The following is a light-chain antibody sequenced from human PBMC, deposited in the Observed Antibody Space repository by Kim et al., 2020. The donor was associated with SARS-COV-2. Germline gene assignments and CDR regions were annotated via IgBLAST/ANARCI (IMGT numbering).Light chain of an antibody. J-gene: IGLJ3*02. Sequence: GVTIPCTGRSSNIGAGYDVHWYQQLPGTAPKLLIYGNSNRPSGVPDRFSGSKSGTSASLAITGLQAEDEADYYCQSYDSSLSVWVFGGGTQLTVL. CDR2: GNS. CDR1: SSNIGAGYD. V-gene: IGLV1-40*01. CDR3: QSYDSSLSVWV.